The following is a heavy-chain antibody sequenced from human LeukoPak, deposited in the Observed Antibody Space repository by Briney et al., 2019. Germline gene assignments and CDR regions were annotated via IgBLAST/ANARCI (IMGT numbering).Heavy chain of an antibody. V-gene: IGHV4-30-4*07. CDR1: GGSISSGGYS. Sequence: PSQTLSLTCAVSGGSISSGGYSWSWIRQPPGKGLEWIGYIYYSGSTNYNPSLKSRVTISVDTSKNQFSLKLSSVTAADTAVYYCARDKYQLLLGYYYYYMDVWGKGTTVTVSS. CDR2: IYYSGST. CDR3: ARDKYQLLLGYYYYYMDV. D-gene: IGHD2-2*01. J-gene: IGHJ6*03.